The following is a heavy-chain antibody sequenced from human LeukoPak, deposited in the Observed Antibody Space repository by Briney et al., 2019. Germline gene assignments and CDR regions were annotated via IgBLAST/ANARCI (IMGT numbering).Heavy chain of an antibody. V-gene: IGHV1-18*01. CDR3: AKLAAAYYMDV. Sequence: GASVKVSCKASGYIFTIYGISWVRQAPPQGLEWMGWISAYNGNTNYAQKLQGRVTMHHDTSTSTDSLELRRLRSDDTAVYYCAKLAAAYYMDVWGKGTTVTVSS. J-gene: IGHJ6*03. CDR2: ISAYNGNT. D-gene: IGHD6-13*01. CDR1: GYIFTIYG.